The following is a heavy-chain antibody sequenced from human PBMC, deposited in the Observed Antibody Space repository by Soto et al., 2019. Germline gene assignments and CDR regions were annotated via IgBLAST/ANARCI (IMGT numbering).Heavy chain of an antibody. CDR3: AKDTMITFGGVIVIADYFDY. CDR2: ISGSGGST. Sequence: GGSLRLSCAASGFTFSSYAMSWVRQAPGKGLEWVSAISGSGGSTYYADSVKGRFTISRDNSKNTLYLQMNSLRAEDTAVHYCAKDTMITFGGVIVIADYFDYWGQGTLVTVSS. V-gene: IGHV3-23*01. D-gene: IGHD3-16*02. CDR1: GFTFSSYA. J-gene: IGHJ4*02.